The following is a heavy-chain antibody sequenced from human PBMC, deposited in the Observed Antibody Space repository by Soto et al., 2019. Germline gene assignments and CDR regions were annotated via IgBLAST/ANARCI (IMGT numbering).Heavy chain of an antibody. CDR2: ISYDGSNK. Sequence: QVQLVESGGGVVQPGRSLRLSCAASGFTFSSYAMHWVRQAPGKGLEWVAVISYDGSNKYYADSVKGRFTISRDNSKNTLDLQMNSLRGEDTAVYYCAGPRAQTDYRRKYYFDYWGKGPLVTVSS. CDR1: GFTFSSYA. CDR3: AGPRAQTDYRRKYYFDY. J-gene: IGHJ4*02. D-gene: IGHD3-16*01. V-gene: IGHV3-30-3*01.